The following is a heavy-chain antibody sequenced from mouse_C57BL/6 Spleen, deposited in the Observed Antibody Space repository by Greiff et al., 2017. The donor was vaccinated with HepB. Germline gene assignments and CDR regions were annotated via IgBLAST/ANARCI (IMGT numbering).Heavy chain of an antibody. CDR2: INPGSGGT. Sequence: VQLQQSGAELVRPGTSVKVSCKASGYAFTNYLIEWVKQRPGQGLEWIGVINPGSGGTNYNEKFKGKATLTADKSSSTAYMQLSSLTSEDSAVYFCARWRARTGFDYWGQGTTLTVSS. D-gene: IGHD3-1*01. V-gene: IGHV1-54*01. CDR1: GYAFTNYL. J-gene: IGHJ2*01. CDR3: ARWRARTGFDY.